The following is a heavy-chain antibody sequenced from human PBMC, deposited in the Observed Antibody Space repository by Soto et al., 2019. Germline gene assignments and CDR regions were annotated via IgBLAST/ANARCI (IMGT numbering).Heavy chain of an antibody. Sequence: GGSLRLSCAASGFTFSSYSMNWVRQAPGKGLEWVSYISSSSSTIYYADSVKGRFTISRDNAKNSLYLQMNSLRAEDTAVYYCARDNAAAAIGAGDFDYWGQGTLVTVSS. CDR3: ARDNAAAAIGAGDFDY. V-gene: IGHV3-48*01. J-gene: IGHJ4*02. D-gene: IGHD2-2*02. CDR2: ISSSSSTI. CDR1: GFTFSSYS.